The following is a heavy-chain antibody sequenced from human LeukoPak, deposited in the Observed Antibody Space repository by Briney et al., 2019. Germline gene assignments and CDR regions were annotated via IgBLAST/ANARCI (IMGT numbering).Heavy chain of an antibody. V-gene: IGHV1-69*04. Sequence: SVKVSCKASGGTLSSYAIGWVRQAPGQGLEWMGRIIPILGIANYAQKFQGRVTITADKSTSTAYMELSSLRSEDTAVYYCARDSEIFGATYYFDYWGQGTLVTVSS. J-gene: IGHJ4*02. D-gene: IGHD3-3*01. CDR3: ARDSEIFGATYYFDY. CDR1: GGTLSSYA. CDR2: IIPILGIA.